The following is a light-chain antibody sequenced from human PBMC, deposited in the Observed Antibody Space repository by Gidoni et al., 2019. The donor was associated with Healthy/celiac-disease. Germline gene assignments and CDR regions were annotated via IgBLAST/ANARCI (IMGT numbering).Light chain of an antibody. Sequence: DIQMTQSPSTLSASVGDRVTITCRASQSISSWLAWYQQKPGKAPQLLIYDASSLESGVPSRFSGSGSGTESTLTISSLQPDDFATYYCQQYNSYPYTFGQGTKLEIK. J-gene: IGKJ2*01. CDR3: QQYNSYPYT. CDR1: QSISSW. V-gene: IGKV1-5*01. CDR2: DAS.